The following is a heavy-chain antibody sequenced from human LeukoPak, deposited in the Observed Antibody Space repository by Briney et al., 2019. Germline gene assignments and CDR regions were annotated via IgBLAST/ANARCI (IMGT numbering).Heavy chain of an antibody. CDR1: GYTFSSYD. Sequence: ASVRVSCKASGYTFSSYDINWVRQATGQGLEWMGWINPISGNTGYAQSFQGRVTMTRNTSMSTAYIELSSLRSEDTAVYYCARGDIAALALGRWGQGTLVTVSS. J-gene: IGHJ4*02. CDR2: INPISGNT. V-gene: IGHV1-8*01. CDR3: ARGDIAALALGR. D-gene: IGHD6-6*01.